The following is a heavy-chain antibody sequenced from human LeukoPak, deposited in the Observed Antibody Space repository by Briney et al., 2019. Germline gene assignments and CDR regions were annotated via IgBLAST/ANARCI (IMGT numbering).Heavy chain of an antibody. V-gene: IGHV4-34*01. CDR1: GGSFSGYY. J-gene: IGHJ4*02. D-gene: IGHD3-22*01. Sequence: SETLSLTCAVYGGSFSGYYWSWIRQPPGKGLEWIGEINHSGSTNYNPSLKSRVTISVDTSKNQFSLKLSSVTAADTAVYYCARGDSSGYYYSFDYWGQGTLVTVSP. CDR3: ARGDSSGYYYSFDY. CDR2: INHSGST.